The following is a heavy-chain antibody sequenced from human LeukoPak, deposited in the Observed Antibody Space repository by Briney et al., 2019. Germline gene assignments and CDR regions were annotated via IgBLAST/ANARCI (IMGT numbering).Heavy chain of an antibody. CDR3: ARGAAPVAGYLYYYYYMDV. CDR2: MNPNSGNT. Sequence: ASVKVSCKASGYTFTGYYMHWVRQATGQGLEWMGWMNPNSGNTGYAQKFQGRVTITRNTSISTAYMELSSLRSEDTAVYYCARGAAPVAGYLYYYYYMDVWGKGTTVTVSS. J-gene: IGHJ6*03. CDR1: GYTFTGYY. V-gene: IGHV1-8*03. D-gene: IGHD6-19*01.